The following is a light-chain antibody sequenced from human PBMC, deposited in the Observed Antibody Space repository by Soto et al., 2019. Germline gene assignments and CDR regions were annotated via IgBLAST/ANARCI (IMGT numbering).Light chain of an antibody. CDR1: QSISNY. J-gene: IGKJ2*01. CDR2: AAS. CDR3: QQYGGSPRT. Sequence: EIVLTQSPGTLSLSPGERATLSCRASQSISNYLAWYQQRPGQSPRLLIYAASSRATGVPDRFSGGGSATDFTITVSRLEPEDFAVYYCQQYGGSPRTFGQGTKLEIK. V-gene: IGKV3-20*01.